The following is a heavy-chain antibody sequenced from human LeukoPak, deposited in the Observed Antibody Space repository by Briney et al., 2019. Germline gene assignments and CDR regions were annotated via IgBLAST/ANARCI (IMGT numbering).Heavy chain of an antibody. D-gene: IGHD6-13*01. Sequence: SETMSLTCGVYGGSFSGYYWSWIRQPPGKGLEWIGEINHSGSTNYNPSLKSRVSISVDSSKNQFSLKVSSVTAADTAVYYCARGSDTAAGLYWGQGTLVTVSS. CDR1: GGSFSGYY. V-gene: IGHV4-34*01. CDR2: INHSGST. CDR3: ARGSDTAAGLY. J-gene: IGHJ4*02.